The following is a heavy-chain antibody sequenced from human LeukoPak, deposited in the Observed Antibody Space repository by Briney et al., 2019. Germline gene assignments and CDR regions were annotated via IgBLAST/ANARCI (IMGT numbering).Heavy chain of an antibody. CDR1: GGSFSGYY. J-gene: IGHJ4*02. CDR3: ARGGGSYHY. V-gene: IGHV4-59*08. CDR2: IYYSGST. D-gene: IGHD3-16*02. Sequence: SETLSLTCAVYGGSFSGYYWSWIRQPPGKGLEWIGYIYYSGSTNYNPSLKSRVTISVDTSKNQFSLKLSSVTAADTAVYYCARGGGSYHYWGQGTLVTVSS.